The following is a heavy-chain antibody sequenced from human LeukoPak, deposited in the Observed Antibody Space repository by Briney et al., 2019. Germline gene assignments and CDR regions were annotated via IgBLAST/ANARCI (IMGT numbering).Heavy chain of an antibody. J-gene: IGHJ4*01. CDR2: INSHGSST. CDR1: GFTFSRYW. Sequence: PGGSLRLSCAASGFTFSRYWMHWVRQAPGQGLVWVSRINSHGSSTNYADSVKGRFTISRDNAKNSLYLQMNSLRPDDTALYYCSTDPRLLIYWGHGTLVTVSS. V-gene: IGHV3-74*01. CDR3: STDPRLLIY. D-gene: IGHD2-8*01.